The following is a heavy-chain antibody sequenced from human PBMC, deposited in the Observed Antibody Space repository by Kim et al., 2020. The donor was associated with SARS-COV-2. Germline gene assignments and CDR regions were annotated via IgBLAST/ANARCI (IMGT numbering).Heavy chain of an antibody. D-gene: IGHD6-13*01. V-gene: IGHV3-7*01. J-gene: IGHJ3*02. Sequence: GGSLRLSCAASGFTFSSYWMSWVRQAPGKGLEWVANIKQDGSEKYYVDSVKGRFTISRDNAKNSLYLQMNSLRAEDTAVYYCARDAPLVLDAFDIWGQGTMVTVSS. CDR1: GFTFSSYW. CDR2: IKQDGSEK. CDR3: ARDAPLVLDAFDI.